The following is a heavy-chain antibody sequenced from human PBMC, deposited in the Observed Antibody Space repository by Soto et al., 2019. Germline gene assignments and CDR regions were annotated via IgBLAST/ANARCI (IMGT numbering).Heavy chain of an antibody. CDR1: GFTFNSYI. D-gene: IGHD4-17*01. Sequence: GGSLRLSCVASGFTFNSYIMNWVRQAPGKGLEWVSYISGSSSTKYYADSVQGRFTISRDNAKNSLYLQMNNLRAEDTAVYYCARDHGGDYGVLRYWGQGTLVTVSS. CDR3: ARDHGGDYGVLRY. CDR2: ISGSSSTK. V-gene: IGHV3-48*01. J-gene: IGHJ4*02.